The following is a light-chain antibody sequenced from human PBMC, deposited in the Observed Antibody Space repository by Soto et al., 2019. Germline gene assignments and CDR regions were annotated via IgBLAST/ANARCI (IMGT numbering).Light chain of an antibody. Sequence: QSALTQPASVSGSPGQSITISCTGTSSDVGRYNYVSWYQQHPGKAPKVMIYDVSFWPSGVSNRFSGSKSGNTASLTISGLQAEDEADYYCSSYTISGSRVFGGGTKVTVL. CDR3: SSYTISGSRV. CDR2: DVS. V-gene: IGLV2-14*03. CDR1: SSDVGRYNY. J-gene: IGLJ2*01.